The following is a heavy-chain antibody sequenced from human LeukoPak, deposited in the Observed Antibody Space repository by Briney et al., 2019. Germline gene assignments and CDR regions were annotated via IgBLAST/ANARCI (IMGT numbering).Heavy chain of an antibody. CDR1: GYTFTSYD. D-gene: IGHD2-2*01. J-gene: IGHJ6*02. CDR2: MNPNSGNT. Sequence: ASVKVSCKASGYTFTSYDINWVRQATGQGLEWMGWMNPNSGNTGYAQKFQGKVTMTRNTSISTAYMELCSLRSEDTAVYYCARADYCSSTSCYPYYYYYYGMDVWGQGTTVTVSS. V-gene: IGHV1-8*01. CDR3: ARADYCSSTSCYPYYYYYYGMDV.